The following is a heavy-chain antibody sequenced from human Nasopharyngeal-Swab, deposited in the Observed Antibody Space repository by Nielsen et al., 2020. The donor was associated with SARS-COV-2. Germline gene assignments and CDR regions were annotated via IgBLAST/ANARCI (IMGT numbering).Heavy chain of an antibody. J-gene: IGHJ6*02. CDR3: ARSIAAAGTSSGYYGMDV. D-gene: IGHD6-13*01. CDR2: INHSGST. Sequence: WIRQPPGKGLEWIGEINHSGSTNYNPSLKSRVAISVDTSKNQFSLKLSSVTAADTAVYYCARSIAAAGTSSGYYGMDVWGQGTTATVSS. V-gene: IGHV4-34*01.